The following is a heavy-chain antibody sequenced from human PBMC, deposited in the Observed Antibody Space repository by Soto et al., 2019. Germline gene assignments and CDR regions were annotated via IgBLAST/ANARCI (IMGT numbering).Heavy chain of an antibody. V-gene: IGHV1-18*01. Sequence: ASVKGSCKASGYTFTIYGISWVRQAPGQGLEWMGWISAYNGNTNYAQKLQGRVTMTTDTSTSTAYMELRSLRSDDTAVYYCARALVVPAATALDYWGQGTLVTVS. J-gene: IGHJ4*02. CDR1: GYTFTIYG. CDR2: ISAYNGNT. CDR3: ARALVVPAATALDY. D-gene: IGHD2-2*01.